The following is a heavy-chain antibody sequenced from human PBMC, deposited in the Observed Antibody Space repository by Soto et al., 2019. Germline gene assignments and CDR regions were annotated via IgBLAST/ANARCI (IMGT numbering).Heavy chain of an antibody. V-gene: IGHV3-33*01. D-gene: IGHD6-6*01. CDR3: ARDPIGYSSSSGLDY. Sequence: PGGSLRLSCAASGFTFSSYGMHWVRQAPGKGLEWVAVIWYDGSNKYYADSVKGRFTISRDNSKNTLYLQMNSLRAEDTAVYYCARDPIGYSSSSGLDYWGQGTLVTVSS. J-gene: IGHJ4*02. CDR2: IWYDGSNK. CDR1: GFTFSSYG.